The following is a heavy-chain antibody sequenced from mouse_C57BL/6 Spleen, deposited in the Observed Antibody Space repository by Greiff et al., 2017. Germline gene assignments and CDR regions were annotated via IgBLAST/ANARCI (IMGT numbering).Heavy chain of an antibody. CDR1: GYTFTSYW. CDR3: TRSRAYYSNYDCAY. Sequence: VQLQQSEAALVRPGSSVKLSCKASGYTFTSYWMDWVKQRPGQGLEWIGNIYPSASETHYNQTFTDKDTLTVAKSSSTAYMQLSSLTSEDSAVYYCTRSRAYYSNYDCAYWGQGTLVTVSA. J-gene: IGHJ3*01. CDR2: IYPSASET. V-gene: IGHV1-61*01. D-gene: IGHD2-5*01.